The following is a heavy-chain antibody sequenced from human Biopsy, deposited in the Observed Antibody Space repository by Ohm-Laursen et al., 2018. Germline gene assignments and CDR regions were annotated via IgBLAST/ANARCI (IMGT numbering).Heavy chain of an antibody. V-gene: IGHV3-74*01. Sequence: SLRLSCAASEFIFSRFWMYWVRQAPGKGLVWVSRINSDGSSTNYADSVKGRFTISRDNAKNSLYLQMNSLRAEDTALYYCAKDSGGSPLGELFHWGQGNLVTVSS. J-gene: IGHJ4*02. CDR2: INSDGSST. CDR1: EFIFSRFW. CDR3: AKDSGGSPLGELFH. D-gene: IGHD3-16*01.